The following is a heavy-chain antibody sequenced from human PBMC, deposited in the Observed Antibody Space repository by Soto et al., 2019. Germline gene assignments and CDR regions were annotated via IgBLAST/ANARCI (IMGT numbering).Heavy chain of an antibody. V-gene: IGHV3-33*01. CDR2: IWNAGNNK. CDR1: GFTFSSHA. D-gene: IGHD4-4*01. Sequence: QVQLVESGGGVVQPGRSLRLSCAASGFTFSSHAMNWVRQAPGKGLEWVALIWNAGNNKYYADAGSVKDRFTISRDNSRNTLYLEMNSVRADDTGVYYCSRGPDYSNFGYFDYWGQGTLVTVSS. J-gene: IGHJ4*02. CDR3: SRGPDYSNFGYFDY.